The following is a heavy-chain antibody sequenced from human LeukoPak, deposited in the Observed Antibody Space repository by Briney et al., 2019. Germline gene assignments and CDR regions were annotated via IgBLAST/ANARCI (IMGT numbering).Heavy chain of an antibody. J-gene: IGHJ4*02. CDR3: AKPLWSSGSYPLDY. D-gene: IGHD3-10*01. V-gene: IGHV3-33*06. CDR2: IWYDGSNK. Sequence: GRFLRLSCAASGFTFSSYGMHWVRQAPGKGLEWVAVIWYDGSNKYYADSVKGRFTISRDNSKNTLYLQMNSLRAEDTAVYYCAKPLWSSGSYPLDYWGQGTLVTVSS. CDR1: GFTFSSYG.